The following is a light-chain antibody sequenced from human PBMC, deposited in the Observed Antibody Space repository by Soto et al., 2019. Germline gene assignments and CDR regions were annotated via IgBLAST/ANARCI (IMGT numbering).Light chain of an antibody. CDR3: QLSDSSLT. V-gene: IGKV1-39*01. CDR1: QSISSY. CDR2: AAS. J-gene: IGKJ5*01. Sequence: DIQMTQSPSSLSVSVGDRVTITCRASQSISSYLNWYQQRPGKAPRLLIYAASSVQGGVPSRFSGSGSGTDFTLTISSLQPEDFATYYCQLSDSSLTFGQGTRLEIK.